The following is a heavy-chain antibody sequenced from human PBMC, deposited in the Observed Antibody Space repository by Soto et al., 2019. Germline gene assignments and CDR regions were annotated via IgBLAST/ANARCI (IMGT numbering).Heavy chain of an antibody. CDR1: GFTFSIYS. D-gene: IGHD4-17*01. J-gene: IGHJ4*02. V-gene: IGHV3-21*01. CDR3: ARVDRDYRAGGVPDY. Sequence: EVQLVESGGGLVKPGGSLRLSCAASGFTFSIYSMNWVRQAPGKGLEWVSSISGSGTYIHYADSVRGRFTISRDNTKSTLFLQMNSLGAEDTAIYYCARVDRDYRAGGVPDYGGQGTLVTVSS. CDR2: ISGSGTYI.